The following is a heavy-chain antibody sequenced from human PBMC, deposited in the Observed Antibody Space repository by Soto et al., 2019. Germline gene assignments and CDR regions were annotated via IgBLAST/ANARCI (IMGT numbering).Heavy chain of an antibody. D-gene: IGHD2-15*01. CDR3: ARNRGTYSLDY. CDR1: GYRFNSYL. Sequence: QVHLVQSGAGLKKPGASVNISCKASGYRFNSYLMFWVRQAPGQRPEWVGWINVDYGNTKYSQNVEVRVTISSDTSAATVYMELSVLTTEDTAGYYCARNRGTYSLDYWGQGNMVTVSS. CDR2: INVDYGNT. J-gene: IGHJ4*02. V-gene: IGHV1-3*01.